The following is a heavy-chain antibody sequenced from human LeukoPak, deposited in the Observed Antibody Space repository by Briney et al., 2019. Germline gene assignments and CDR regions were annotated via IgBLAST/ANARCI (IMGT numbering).Heavy chain of an antibody. CDR1: GGSLSGYY. D-gene: IGHD1-26*01. V-gene: IGHV4-34*01. CDR2: INHSGNT. Sequence: SETLSLTCAVYGGSLSGYYWSWIRHPPGKGLEWIGEINHSGNTNYNPSLKSRVTMSVDTPKNHFYLELISVTAADTAVYYCARQGSGSSYYYYTLPYWGQGTLVTVSS. J-gene: IGHJ4*02. CDR3: ARQGSGSSYYYYTLPY.